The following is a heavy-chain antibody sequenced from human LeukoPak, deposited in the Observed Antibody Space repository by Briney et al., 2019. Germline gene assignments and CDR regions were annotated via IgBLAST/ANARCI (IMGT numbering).Heavy chain of an antibody. D-gene: IGHD3-22*01. V-gene: IGHV4-4*02. CDR2: IYHSGTT. CDR3: ARAPNQPSSGYYSFDY. CDR1: GDSMSSNNW. Sequence: SETLSLTCAVSGDSMSSNNWWTWVRQPPGKGLEWIGEIYHSGTTNYNPSVKGRVTISVDKSKNQFSLKLNSVTAADTAVYYCARAPNQPSSGYYSFDYWGQGTLVTVSS. J-gene: IGHJ4*02.